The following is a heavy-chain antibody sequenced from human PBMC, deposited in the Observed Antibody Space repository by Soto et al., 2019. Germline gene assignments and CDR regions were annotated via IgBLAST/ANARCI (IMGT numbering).Heavy chain of an antibody. Sequence: SETLSLACTVSGGSISSYYWSWIRQPPGKGLEWIGCIYYSGSTNYNPSLKSRVTISVDTSKNYADSVKGRFTISRDNANNSLYLQMNSLRDEDTAVYYCARRITMVRGPYYYYAMDVWGQGTTVTVSS. CDR2: IYYSGST. D-gene: IGHD3-10*01. CDR1: GGSISSYY. CDR3: LYLQMNSLRDEDTAVYYCARRITMVRGPYYYYAMDV. V-gene: IGHV4-59*13. J-gene: IGHJ6*02.